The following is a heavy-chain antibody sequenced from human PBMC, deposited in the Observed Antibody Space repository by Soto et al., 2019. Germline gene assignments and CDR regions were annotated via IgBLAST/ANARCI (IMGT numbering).Heavy chain of an antibody. CDR3: ARDTTSVRRYGMDV. Sequence: QVQLVESGGGVVQPGRSLRLSCAASGFTFSSYGMHWVRQAPGKGLEWVAVIWYDGSNKYYADSVKGRFTISRDNSKNTLYLQMNSLRAEDTAVYYCARDTTSVRRYGMDVWGQCTTVTVSS. J-gene: IGHJ6*02. V-gene: IGHV3-33*01. D-gene: IGHD4-4*01. CDR1: GFTFSSYG. CDR2: IWYDGSNK.